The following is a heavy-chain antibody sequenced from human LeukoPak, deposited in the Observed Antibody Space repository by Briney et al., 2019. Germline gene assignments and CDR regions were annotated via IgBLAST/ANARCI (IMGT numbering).Heavy chain of an antibody. Sequence: GGSLRLSCAASGFTFSDYYMSWIRQAPGKGLEWISYISSSGSTISYADSVKGRFTISRDNAKNSLYLQMNSLRAEDTAVYYCARDCPLTVAPLCIFDYWGQGTLVTVSS. CDR1: GFTFSDYY. CDR3: ARDCPLTVAPLCIFDY. J-gene: IGHJ4*02. D-gene: IGHD2-2*01. V-gene: IGHV3-11*04. CDR2: ISSSGSTI.